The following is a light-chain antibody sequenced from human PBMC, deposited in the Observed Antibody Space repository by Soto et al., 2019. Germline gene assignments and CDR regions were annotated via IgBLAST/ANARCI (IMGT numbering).Light chain of an antibody. CDR1: QRISTY. CDR3: QQTDSSPYT. CDR2: AAS. V-gene: IGKV1-39*01. Sequence: DIQMTQSPSSLSASVGDSVTITCRASQRISTYLSWFKQRPGRAPDLLIFAASILHSGVPSRFSGSGSGTHFTLTITGLQPEDFETYYCQQTDSSPYTFGQRTKLEI. J-gene: IGKJ2*01.